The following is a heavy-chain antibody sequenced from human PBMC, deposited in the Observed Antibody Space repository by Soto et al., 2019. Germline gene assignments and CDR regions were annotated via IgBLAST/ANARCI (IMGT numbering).Heavy chain of an antibody. V-gene: IGHV3-23*01. CDR2: ISGSGGST. CDR1: GFTFSSYA. J-gene: IGHJ4*02. CDR3: AKVDVEFIGGPVGFDY. D-gene: IGHD3-3*01. Sequence: GGSLRLSCAASGFTFSSYAMSWVRQAPGKGLEWVSAISGSGGSTYYADSVKGRFTISRDNSKNTLYLQMNSLRAEDTAVYYCAKVDVEFIGGPVGFDYWGQGTLVTVSS.